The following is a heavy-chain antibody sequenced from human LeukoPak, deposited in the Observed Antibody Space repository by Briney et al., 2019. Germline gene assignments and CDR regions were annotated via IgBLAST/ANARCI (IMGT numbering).Heavy chain of an antibody. CDR2: IYYSGST. J-gene: IGHJ4*02. CDR1: GDSISSGDYY. Sequence: PSETLSLTCTVSGDSISSGDYYWSWIRQPPGKGLEWIGYIYYSGSTYYNPSLKSRVTISVDTSKNQFSLKLSSVTAADTAVYYCARALPTYYYDSSGYAFDYWGQGTLVTVSS. D-gene: IGHD3-22*01. CDR3: ARALPTYYYDSSGYAFDY. V-gene: IGHV4-30-4*01.